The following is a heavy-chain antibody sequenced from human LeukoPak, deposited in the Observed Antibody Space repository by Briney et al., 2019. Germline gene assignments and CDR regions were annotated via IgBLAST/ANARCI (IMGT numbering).Heavy chain of an antibody. CDR2: IYHSGTT. D-gene: IGHD1-1*01. V-gene: IGHV4-59*01. CDR3: ARGKPLEPLDY. J-gene: IGHJ4*02. Sequence: SETLSLTCTVSGGSISSYYWSWIRQPPGKGLEWIGYIYHSGTTNYNPSLKSRVTISIDTSKNQFSLKLNSVTAADTAVYFCARGKPLEPLDYWGQGTLVTVSS. CDR1: GGSISSYY.